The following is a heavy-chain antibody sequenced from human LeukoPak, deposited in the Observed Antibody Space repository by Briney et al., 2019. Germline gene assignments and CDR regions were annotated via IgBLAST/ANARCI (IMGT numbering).Heavy chain of an antibody. D-gene: IGHD3-22*01. Sequence: SETLSLTCTVSGGSISSYYWSWIRQPPGKGLEWIGYIYYSGSTNYNPSLKSRVTISVDTSKNQFSLKLSSVTAADTAVYYCARVRYYYDSSGYYLYAFDIWGQGTMVTVSS. CDR3: ARVRYYYDSSGYYLYAFDI. CDR2: IYYSGST. V-gene: IGHV4-59*01. CDR1: GGSISSYY. J-gene: IGHJ3*02.